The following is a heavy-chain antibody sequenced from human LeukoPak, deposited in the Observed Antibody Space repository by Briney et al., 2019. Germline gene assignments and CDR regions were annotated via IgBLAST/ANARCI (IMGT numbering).Heavy chain of an antibody. Sequence: PGGSLRLSCAASGFTFDDYGMSWVRQAPGKGLEWVSGINWNGGSTGYADSVKGRFTISRDNAKNSLYLQMNSLRAEDTALYYCARADYGDYVYYFDYWGQGTLVIVSS. CDR1: GFTFDDYG. J-gene: IGHJ4*02. D-gene: IGHD4-17*01. V-gene: IGHV3-20*04. CDR2: INWNGGST. CDR3: ARADYGDYVYYFDY.